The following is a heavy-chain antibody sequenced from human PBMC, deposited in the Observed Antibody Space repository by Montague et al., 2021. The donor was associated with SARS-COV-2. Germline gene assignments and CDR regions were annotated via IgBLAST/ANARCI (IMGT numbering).Heavy chain of an antibody. J-gene: IGHJ5*01. CDR1: GGSFSGYY. Sequence: SETLSLTCAGYGGSFSGYYWTWVRRPPGKGLEWIGEITHIRSTNYNPSLKSRVSISVDTSNNQFSLRVASVTAADTAVYYCARGSASAWEVLDSWGQGTVVTVSS. CDR3: ARGSASAWEVLDS. V-gene: IGHV4-34*01. D-gene: IGHD1-26*01. CDR2: ITHIRST.